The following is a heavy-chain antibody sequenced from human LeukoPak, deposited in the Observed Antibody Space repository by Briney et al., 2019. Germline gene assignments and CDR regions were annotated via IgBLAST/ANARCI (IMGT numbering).Heavy chain of an antibody. J-gene: IGHJ4*02. CDR2: ISGSGGST. CDR3: ARPSGTALVISPLDY. CDR1: GFAFSSYA. D-gene: IGHD5-18*01. V-gene: IGHV3-23*01. Sequence: PGGSLRLSCAASGFAFSSYAMSWVRQAPGKGLEWVSIISGSGGSTYYADSVKGRFTISRDNSKNTLYLQMNSLKVEDTAVYYCARPSGTALVISPLDYWGQGTLVTVSS.